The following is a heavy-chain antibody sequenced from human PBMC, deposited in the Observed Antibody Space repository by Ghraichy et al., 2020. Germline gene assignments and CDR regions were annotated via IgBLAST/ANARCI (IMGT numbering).Heavy chain of an antibody. CDR3: AKGGLNNPYYYYYMDV. V-gene: IGHV3-23*01. CDR1: GFTFTSSA. J-gene: IGHJ6*03. D-gene: IGHD3-10*01. Sequence: GESLNISCAASGFTFTSSAMSCVRQAPGKGLEWVSTISNGGSGTQYADSVKGRFTISRDNSKNTLYLQMKSLRAEDTAVYYCAKGGLNNPYYYYYMDVWGNGTTVTVSS. CDR2: ISNGGSGT.